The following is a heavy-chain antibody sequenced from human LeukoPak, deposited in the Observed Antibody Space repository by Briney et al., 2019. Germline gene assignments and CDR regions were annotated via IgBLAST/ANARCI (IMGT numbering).Heavy chain of an antibody. CDR3: ARVSEQLVPNS. J-gene: IGHJ4*02. V-gene: IGHV4-38-2*02. CDR2: VYHSGNT. CDR1: GYSISSGYY. D-gene: IGHD6-13*01. Sequence: TSSETLSLTCTVSGYSISSGYYWGWIRQPPGKGLEWIGSVYHSGNTYHNPSLKSRVTISVDTSKNQFSLKLNSVTAADTAVYYCARVSEQLVPNSWGQGTLVTVSS.